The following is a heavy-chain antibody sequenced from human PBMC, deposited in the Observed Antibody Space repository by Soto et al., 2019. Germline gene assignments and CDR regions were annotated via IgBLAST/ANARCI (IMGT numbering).Heavy chain of an antibody. J-gene: IGHJ4*02. Sequence: LSLTCAVSGGSISSGGFSWSWIRQPPGKGLEWIGYIYHGGDTYYNPSLKSRVTISVDRSKNQFSLNLSSVTAADTAVYYCARVVDYYNSGGYPVAYFDYWGQGTLVTVSS. CDR2: IYHGGDT. CDR3: ARVVDYYNSGGYPVAYFDY. CDR1: GGSISSGGFS. D-gene: IGHD3-22*01. V-gene: IGHV4-30-2*01.